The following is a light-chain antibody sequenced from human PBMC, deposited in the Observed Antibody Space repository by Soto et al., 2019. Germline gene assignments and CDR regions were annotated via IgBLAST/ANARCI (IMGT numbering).Light chain of an antibody. CDR3: SSSPGINGFVV. Sequence: QSVLTQPASVSGSPGQSITISCTGTSSDVGGYNYVSWYQHYPGKAPKLLIYEVSKRPQGVPDRFTGSKSGNTASLTVSGLQPDDEADYYCSSSPGINGFVVFGGGTKLTVL. V-gene: IGLV2-8*01. J-gene: IGLJ2*01. CDR2: EVS. CDR1: SSDVGGYNY.